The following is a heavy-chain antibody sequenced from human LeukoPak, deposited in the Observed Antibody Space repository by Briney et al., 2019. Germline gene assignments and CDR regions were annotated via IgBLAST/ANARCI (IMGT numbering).Heavy chain of an antibody. Sequence: GGSLRLSCAASGFTFSSYSMNWVRQAPGRGLEWVSSISSSSSYIYYADSVKGRFTISRDNSKNTLYLQMNSLRAEDTAVYYCARDKKDTPFDIWGQGTMVTVSS. CDR3: ARDKKDTPFDI. D-gene: IGHD2-15*01. J-gene: IGHJ3*02. V-gene: IGHV3-21*01. CDR1: GFTFSSYS. CDR2: ISSSSSYI.